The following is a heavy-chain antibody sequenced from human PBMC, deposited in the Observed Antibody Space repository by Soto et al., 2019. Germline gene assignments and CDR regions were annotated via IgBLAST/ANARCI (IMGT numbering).Heavy chain of an antibody. J-gene: IGHJ6*02. CDR1: GFTFTSSS. V-gene: IGHV1-58*01. CDR3: AADREKDWNYYGMDV. Sequence: SVKVSCKASGFTFTSSSVQWVLQARGQRLEWIGWIVVGSGNTNYAQKFQERVTITRDMSTSTAYMELSSLRSEDTAVYYCAADREKDWNYYGMDVWGQGTTVTVSS. D-gene: IGHD1-1*01. CDR2: IVVGSGNT.